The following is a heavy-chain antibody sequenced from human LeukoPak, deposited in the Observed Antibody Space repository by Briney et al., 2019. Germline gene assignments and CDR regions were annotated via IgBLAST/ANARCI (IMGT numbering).Heavy chain of an antibody. Sequence: GGALRLSRAAPGFTFSDYFISWGRPAPGEGLEWVSGINWNGGSTGYADSVKGRFTISRDNAKNSLYLQMNSLRAEDTALYYCARDTSSSYGSGSDYWGQGTLVTVSS. CDR2: INWNGGST. CDR3: ARDTSSSYGSGSDY. J-gene: IGHJ4*02. V-gene: IGHV3-20*04. D-gene: IGHD3-10*01. CDR1: GFTFSDYF.